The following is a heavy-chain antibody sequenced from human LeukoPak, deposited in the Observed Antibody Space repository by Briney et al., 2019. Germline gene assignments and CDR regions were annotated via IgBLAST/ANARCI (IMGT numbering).Heavy chain of an antibody. J-gene: IGHJ4*02. CDR1: GFTFSDYE. Sequence: GGSLRLSCAASGFTFSDYEMNWVRQAPGKGLEWVLYISISGSTIYYADSVKGRFTISRDNAKNSLYLQMNSLRADDTAVYYCARGYGGGDYWGQGTLVTVSP. V-gene: IGHV3-48*03. CDR3: ARGYGGGDY. D-gene: IGHD4-23*01. CDR2: ISISGSTI.